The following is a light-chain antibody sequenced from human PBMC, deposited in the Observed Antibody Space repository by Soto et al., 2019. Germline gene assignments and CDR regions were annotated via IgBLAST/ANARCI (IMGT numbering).Light chain of an antibody. CDR1: SSDVGNYDL. J-gene: IGLJ1*01. CDR3: CSYAGSSNYV. CDR2: EGS. Sequence: QSLTTHPASVSWSPGHSITISCTGTSSDVGNYDLVSWYQQLPGKAPKFILYEGSKRPSGVSNRFSGSKSGNTASLTISGLQAEEEADYYCCSYAGSSNYVFGTGTKVTVL. V-gene: IGLV2-23*01.